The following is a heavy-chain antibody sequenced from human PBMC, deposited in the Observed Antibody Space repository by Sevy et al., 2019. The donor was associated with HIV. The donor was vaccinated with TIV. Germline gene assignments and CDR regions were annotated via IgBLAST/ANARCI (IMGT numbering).Heavy chain of an antibody. CDR1: GGSISSYY. D-gene: IGHD5-18*01. Sequence: SETLSLTCTVSGGSISSYYWSWIRQPPGKGLEWIGYIYYSGSTNYNPSLKSRVTISVDTSKNQFSLKLSSVTAADTAVYYCARQMDTAMVTFYDYWGQGTLVTVSS. CDR3: ARQMDTAMVTFYDY. V-gene: IGHV4-59*08. J-gene: IGHJ4*02. CDR2: IYYSGST.